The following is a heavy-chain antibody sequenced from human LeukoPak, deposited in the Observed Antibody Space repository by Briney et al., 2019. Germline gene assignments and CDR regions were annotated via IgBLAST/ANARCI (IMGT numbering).Heavy chain of an antibody. D-gene: IGHD6-25*01. CDR1: GFSFSSYG. V-gene: IGHV3-33*06. J-gene: IGHJ4*02. CDR3: AKGSVGNADFAS. CDR2: IYNDGGLP. Sequence: RAGRSLRLSCAASGFSFSSYGMYWVRQAPGKGLEWVALIYNDGGLPNYLDSVRGRFTISRDNYKNTLYLQMDSLRVEDTAVYFCAKGSVGNADFASWGQGALVTVSS.